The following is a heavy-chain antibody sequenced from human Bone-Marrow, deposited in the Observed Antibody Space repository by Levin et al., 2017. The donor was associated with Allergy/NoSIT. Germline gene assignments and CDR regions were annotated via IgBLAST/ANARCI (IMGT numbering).Heavy chain of an antibody. CDR3: AKGGGTFFVLGFDY. CDR1: GFTFSDSG. D-gene: IGHD1-26*01. CDR2: ISNDGAKA. V-gene: IGHV3-30*18. J-gene: IGHJ4*02. Sequence: GGSLRLSCAASGFTFSDSGIHWVRQAPGKGLEWVAVISNDGAKAYYADSVKGRFTISRDNSKNTLYLQMNSLGAEDTAVYYCAKGGGTFFVLGFDYWGQGTQVTVSS.